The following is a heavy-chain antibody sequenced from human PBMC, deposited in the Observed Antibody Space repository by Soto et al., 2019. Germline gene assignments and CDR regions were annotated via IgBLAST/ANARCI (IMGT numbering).Heavy chain of an antibody. V-gene: IGHV4-31*03. D-gene: IGHD2-21*02. Sequence: QVQLQESGPGLVKPSQTLSLTCTVSGGSISSGGYYWSWIRQHPGKGLEWIGYIYYSGSTYYNPSLKRRVTISVDTSKNQFSLKLSSVTAADTAVYYCARLGLYCGCDCYPSTGYFQHLGQGTLVTVSS. CDR2: IYYSGST. J-gene: IGHJ1*01. CDR3: ARLGLYCGCDCYPSTGYFQH. CDR1: GGSISSGGYY.